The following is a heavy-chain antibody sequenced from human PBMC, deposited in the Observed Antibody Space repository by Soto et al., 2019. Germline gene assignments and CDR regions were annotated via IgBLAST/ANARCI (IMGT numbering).Heavy chain of an antibody. J-gene: IGHJ6*02. V-gene: IGHV3-13*05. CDR2: ISAAGDP. CDR1: GFTFRNYD. Sequence: EVQLVESGGGLVQPGGSLRLSCEASGFTFRNYDMHWVRQGTGKGLEWVSGISAAGDPDYADSVEGRFTISRENAQNSFFLPMNSLRVGDTAVYYCARTDRAFYGLEVWCQGTTVIVSS. CDR3: ARTDRAFYGLEV.